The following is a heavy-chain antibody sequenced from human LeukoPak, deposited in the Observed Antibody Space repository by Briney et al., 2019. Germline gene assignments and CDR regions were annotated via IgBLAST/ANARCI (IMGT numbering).Heavy chain of an antibody. CDR1: LFTFSSYV. J-gene: IGHJ5*02. V-gene: IGHV3-33*06. CDR3: AKDALPMITFGGVIVDRNNWFDP. Sequence: GGALRLSCAASLFTFSSYVMHWVRQAPAKGLEWVAGICYYGSKKYYAHSAKGRFTISRDNSQNTLYLQMNSLRAEVTVVYYCAKDALPMITFGGVIVDRNNWFDPWGQGTLVTVSS. CDR2: ICYYGSKK. D-gene: IGHD3-16*02.